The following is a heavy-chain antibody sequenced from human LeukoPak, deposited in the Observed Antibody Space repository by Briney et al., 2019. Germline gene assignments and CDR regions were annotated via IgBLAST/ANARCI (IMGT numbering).Heavy chain of an antibody. CDR1: GGSVSSNNYQ. CDR2: IYHSGST. CDR3: ARRLVGQTFDY. D-gene: IGHD3-10*01. J-gene: IGHJ4*02. Sequence: SETLSLTCSVSGGSVSSNNYQWNWIRLPPGKGLEWIGDIYHSGSTNYNPSLKSRVTISVDTSKNQFSLKLSSVTAADTAVYYCARRLVGQTFDYWGQGTLVTVSS. V-gene: IGHV4-61*01.